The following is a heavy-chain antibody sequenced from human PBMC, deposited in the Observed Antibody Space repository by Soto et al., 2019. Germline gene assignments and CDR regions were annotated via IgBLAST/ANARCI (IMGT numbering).Heavy chain of an antibody. J-gene: IGHJ6*03. CDR3: ARGSCSSTSCYRVDYYYMDV. Sequence: SETLSLTCAVYGGSFSGYYWSWIRQPPGKGLEWIGVINHSGSTNYNPSLKSRVTISVDTSKNQFSLKLSSVTAADTAVYYCARGSCSSTSCYRVDYYYMDVWGKGTTVTVSS. CDR1: GGSFSGYY. V-gene: IGHV4-34*01. D-gene: IGHD2-2*02. CDR2: INHSGST.